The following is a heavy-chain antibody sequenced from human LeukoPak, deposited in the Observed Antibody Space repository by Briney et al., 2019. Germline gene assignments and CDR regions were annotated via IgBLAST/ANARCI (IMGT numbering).Heavy chain of an antibody. J-gene: IGHJ3*02. CDR3: ARWARLRGDAFEI. D-gene: IGHD3-16*01. Sequence: SETLSLTCTVSGGSISSGSYYWSWIRQPAGKGLEWIGRIYTSGSTNYNPSLKSRVTISVDTSKNQFSLKLSSVTAADTAVYYCARWARLRGDAFEIWGQGTMVTVSS. CDR2: IYTSGST. CDR1: GGSISSGSYY. V-gene: IGHV4-61*02.